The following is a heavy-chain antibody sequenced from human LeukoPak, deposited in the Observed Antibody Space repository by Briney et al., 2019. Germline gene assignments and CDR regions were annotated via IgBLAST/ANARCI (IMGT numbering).Heavy chain of an antibody. CDR3: ARADIVVVVAATSDFDY. CDR2: ISAYNGNT. D-gene: IGHD2-15*01. J-gene: IGHJ4*02. V-gene: IGHV1-18*01. Sequence: EASMKVSCKASGYTFTSYGISWVRQAPGQGLEWMGWISAYNGNTNYAQKLQGRVTMTTDTSTSTAYMELRSLRSDDTAVYYCARADIVVVVAATSDFDYWGQGTLVTVSS. CDR1: GYTFTSYG.